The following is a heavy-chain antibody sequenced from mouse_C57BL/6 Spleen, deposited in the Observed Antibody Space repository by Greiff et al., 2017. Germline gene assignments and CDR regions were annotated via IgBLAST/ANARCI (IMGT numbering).Heavy chain of an antibody. CDR3: AMSGNREVDGFAD. V-gene: IGHV1-78*01. Sequence: VQLQQSDAELVKPGASVKLSCKVSGYTFTNHTIHWMKQRPEQGLEWIGYIFPRDGSTKYNEKFKGKATLTADKSSSPAYMQLNSLTPEDYAVYYWAMSGNREVDGFADWGQGTLVTVSA. CDR1: GYTFTNHT. J-gene: IGHJ3*01. D-gene: IGHD1-1*01. CDR2: IFPRDGST.